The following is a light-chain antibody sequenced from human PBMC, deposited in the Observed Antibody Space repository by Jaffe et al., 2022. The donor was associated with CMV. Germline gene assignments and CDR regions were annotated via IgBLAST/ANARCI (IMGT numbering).Light chain of an antibody. J-gene: IGLJ1*01. Sequence: QAVVTQEPSLTVSPGGTVTLTCGSSTGAVTSGHYPYWFQQKPGQAPRTLIYDTSNKHSWTPARFSGSLLGGKAALTLSGAQPEDEAEYYCLLSYSGARLLLVFGTGTKVTVL. V-gene: IGLV7-46*01. CDR2: DTS. CDR1: TGAVTSGHY. CDR3: LLSYSGARLLLV.